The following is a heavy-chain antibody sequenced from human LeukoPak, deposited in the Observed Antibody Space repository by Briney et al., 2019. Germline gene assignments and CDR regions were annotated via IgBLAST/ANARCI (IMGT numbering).Heavy chain of an antibody. D-gene: IGHD4-17*01. CDR2: ISGSGGDT. J-gene: IGHJ4*02. CDR3: AKALNSDYGAFDY. CDR1: GFTFSNYG. Sequence: PGGSLRLSCAGAGFTFSNYGMSWVRQAPEKGLEWVSGISGSGGDTYYADSVKGRFTISRDNSKNTLYLQMNSLRAEDTAVYYCAKALNSDYGAFDYWGQGTLVTVSS. V-gene: IGHV3-23*01.